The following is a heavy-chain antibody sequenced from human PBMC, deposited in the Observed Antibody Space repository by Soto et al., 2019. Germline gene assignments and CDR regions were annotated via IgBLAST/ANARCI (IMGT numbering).Heavy chain of an antibody. CDR3: ARGGAYYYDSSGYPFDAFDI. V-gene: IGHV4-59*01. Sequence: SETLSLTCTVSGGSISSYYWSWIRQPPGKGLEWIGYIYYCGSTNYNPSLKSRVTISVDTSKNQFSLKLSSVTAADTAVYYCARGGAYYYDSSGYPFDAFDIWGQGTMVTVSS. J-gene: IGHJ3*02. CDR1: GGSISSYY. D-gene: IGHD3-22*01. CDR2: IYYCGST.